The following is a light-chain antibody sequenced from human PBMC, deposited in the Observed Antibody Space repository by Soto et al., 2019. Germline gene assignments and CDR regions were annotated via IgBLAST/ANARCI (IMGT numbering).Light chain of an antibody. CDR1: SSDVGGHKY. CDR2: EVN. J-gene: IGLJ1*01. CDR3: SSYAGSSNV. Sequence: QSVLTQPPSASGSLGSSVTISRTGTSSDVGGHKYVSWSQHHPGKAPKLMIYEVNKWPSGVPDRFSASMSGNTATLPVSAPQAEDEADYYCSSYAGSSNVFGTGTKVTVL. V-gene: IGLV2-8*01.